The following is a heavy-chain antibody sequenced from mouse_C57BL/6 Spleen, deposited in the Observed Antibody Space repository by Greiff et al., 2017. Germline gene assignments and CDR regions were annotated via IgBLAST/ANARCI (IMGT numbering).Heavy chain of an antibody. CDR1: GFTFTDYY. Sequence: EVHLVESGGGLVQPGGSLSLSCAASGFTFTDYYLSWVRQPPGQALEWLGFIRTKANGYTTEYSASVKGRFTISRDNSQSFIYLRMKALGAEDSATYYCTRSTETFMDDWGQGTSVTVSS. CDR2: IRTKANGYTT. J-gene: IGHJ4*01. CDR3: TRSTETFMDD. V-gene: IGHV7-3*01. D-gene: IGHD4-1*02.